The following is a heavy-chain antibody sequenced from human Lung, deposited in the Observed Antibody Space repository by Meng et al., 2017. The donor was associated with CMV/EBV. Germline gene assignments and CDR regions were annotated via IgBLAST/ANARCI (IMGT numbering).Heavy chain of an antibody. D-gene: IGHD3-3*01. V-gene: IGHV4-34*01. CDR2: INHSGST. J-gene: IGHJ6*02. CDR1: GGSFSGYY. Sequence: SETLSLXXAVYGGSFSGYYWSWIRQPPGKGLEWIGEINHSGSTNYNPSLKSRVTISVDTSKNQFSLQLSSVTAADTAVYYCARTTYDFWSGIYYYYYYGMDVWGQGTSVTVSS. CDR3: ARTTYDFWSGIYYYYYYGMDV.